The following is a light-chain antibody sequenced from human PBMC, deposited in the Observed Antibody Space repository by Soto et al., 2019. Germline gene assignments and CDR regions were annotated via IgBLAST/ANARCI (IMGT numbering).Light chain of an antibody. V-gene: IGLV1-40*01. CDR3: QSYDSSLSGYV. Sequence: QSVLTQPPSVSGAPGQRVTTSCTGSSSNIGAGYDVHWYQQLPGTAPKLLIYGNSNRPSGVPDRFSGSKSGTSASLAITGLQAEDEADYYCQSYDSSLSGYVFGTETKVTVL. J-gene: IGLJ1*01. CDR2: GNS. CDR1: SSNIGAGYD.